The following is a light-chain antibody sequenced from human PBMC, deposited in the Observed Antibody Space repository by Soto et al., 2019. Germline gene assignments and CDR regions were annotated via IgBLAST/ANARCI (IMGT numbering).Light chain of an antibody. Sequence: EIVLTQSPATLSLSPGERATLSCRASQGVSSFLAWCQRKPGQAPRLLIYDAPNRATGIPARFSGSGPGTYLTLTISRLEPEDFALYYCQPRSNWHGLTVGGGTKVEIK. V-gene: IGKV3D-11*01. CDR3: QPRSNWHGLT. J-gene: IGKJ4*01. CDR2: DAP. CDR1: QGVSSF.